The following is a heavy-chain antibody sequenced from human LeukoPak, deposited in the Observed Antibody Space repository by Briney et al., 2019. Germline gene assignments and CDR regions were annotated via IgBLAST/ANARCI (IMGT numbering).Heavy chain of an antibody. J-gene: IGHJ4*02. Sequence: PGGSLRLSCAASGFTFSSYWMSWVRQAPGKGLEWVANMKYDGSEKDYVDSVKGRFTISRDNAKNSLYLQMNSLRAEDTAVYYCARAIAAAGLFFDYWGQGTLVTVSS. D-gene: IGHD6-13*01. V-gene: IGHV3-7*04. CDR2: MKYDGSEK. CDR3: ARAIAAAGLFFDY. CDR1: GFTFSSYW.